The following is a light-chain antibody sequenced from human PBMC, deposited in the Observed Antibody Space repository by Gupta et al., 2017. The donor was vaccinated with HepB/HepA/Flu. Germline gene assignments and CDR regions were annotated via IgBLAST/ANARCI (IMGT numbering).Light chain of an antibody. CDR2: RNN. V-gene: IGLV10-54*04. CDR1: NNNVGNQG. Sequence: QAGLTQPPSVSKDLRQTATLTCTGNNNNVGNQGAAWLQQHQGHPPKLLSYRNNKRPSGISERFSASRSGNTISLTITELQPEDEADYYCSAWESSLGAWVFGGGTKLTVL. J-gene: IGLJ3*02. CDR3: SAWESSLGAWV.